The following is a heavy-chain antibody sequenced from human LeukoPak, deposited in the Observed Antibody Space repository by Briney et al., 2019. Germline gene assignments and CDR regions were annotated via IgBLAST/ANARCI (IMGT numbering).Heavy chain of an antibody. CDR3: ARAQWELRGVGSYFDY. Sequence: GGSLRLSCAASGFTFSSYWMSWVRQAPGKGLEWVANIKQDGSEKYYVDSVKGRFTISRDNAKNSLYLQMNSLRAEDTAVYYCARAQWELRGVGSYFDYWGRGTLVTVSS. CDR2: IKQDGSEK. D-gene: IGHD1-26*01. V-gene: IGHV3-7*01. J-gene: IGHJ4*02. CDR1: GFTFSSYW.